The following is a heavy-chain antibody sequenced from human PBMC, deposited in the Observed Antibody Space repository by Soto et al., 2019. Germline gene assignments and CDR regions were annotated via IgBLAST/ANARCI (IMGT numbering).Heavy chain of an antibody. CDR3: ARDGSEWGYGSGNWGWFDP. Sequence: PSETLSLTCTVSGGSVSSGSYYWSWIRQPPGKGLEWIGYIYYSGSTNYNPSLKSRVTISVDTSKNQFSLKLSSVTAADRAVYYCARDGSEWGYGSGNWGWFDPWGQGTLVTVSS. CDR2: IYYSGST. V-gene: IGHV4-61*01. D-gene: IGHD3-10*01. CDR1: GGSVSSGSYY. J-gene: IGHJ5*02.